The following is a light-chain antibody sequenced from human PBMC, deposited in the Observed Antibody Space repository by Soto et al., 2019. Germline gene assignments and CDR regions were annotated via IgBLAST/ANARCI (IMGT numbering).Light chain of an antibody. V-gene: IGKV1-5*03. Sequence: DIQMTQSPSTLPASVGDRVTITCRASQTISSWLAWYQQKPGTAPKLLIYKASTLKSGVPSRFSGSGSGTEFTLTISSLQPDDFATYYCQHYNSYSEAFGQGTKVDIK. CDR3: QHYNSYSEA. J-gene: IGKJ1*01. CDR2: KAS. CDR1: QTISSW.